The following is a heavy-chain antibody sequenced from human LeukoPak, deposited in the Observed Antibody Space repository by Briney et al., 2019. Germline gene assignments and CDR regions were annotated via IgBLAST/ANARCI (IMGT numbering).Heavy chain of an antibody. CDR2: FDTEDGET. V-gene: IGHV1-24*01. CDR3: ATVRYYSYYYDSSGYYSDAFDI. J-gene: IGHJ3*02. Sequence: ASVTVSCKVSGYTLTELSMQWVRQAPGKGREWMGGFDTEDGETIYAQKFQGRVTMTEDTSTDTAYMELSSLRSDDTAVYYCATVRYYSYYYDSSGYYSDAFDIWGQGTMVTVSP. D-gene: IGHD3-22*01. CDR1: GYTLTELS.